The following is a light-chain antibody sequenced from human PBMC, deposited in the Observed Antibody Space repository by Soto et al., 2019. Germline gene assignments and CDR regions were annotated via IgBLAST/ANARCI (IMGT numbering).Light chain of an antibody. J-gene: IGKJ4*01. CDR3: QQLSRYPLT. V-gene: IGKV3-11*01. CDR1: QSVSSY. Sequence: EIVLTQSPATLSLSPGERATLSCRASQSVSSYLTWYQQKPGQAPRLLIYDASSRATGIPARFSGSGSGTEFTLSINSLQSEDFATYYCQQLSRYPLTFGGGTKVDIK. CDR2: DAS.